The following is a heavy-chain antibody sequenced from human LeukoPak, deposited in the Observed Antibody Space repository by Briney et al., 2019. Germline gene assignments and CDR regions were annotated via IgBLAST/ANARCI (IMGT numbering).Heavy chain of an antibody. J-gene: IGHJ4*02. Sequence: PGGSLRLSCAAYGFTFSSHWMSWVRQAPGKGLEWVANIKQDGSEKYYVDSVKGRFTISRDNAKNSLYLQMNSLRAEDTAVYYCARDQELKFDYWGQGTLVTVSS. CDR2: IKQDGSEK. V-gene: IGHV3-7*05. CDR3: ARDQELKFDY. CDR1: GFTFSSHW. D-gene: IGHD6-13*01.